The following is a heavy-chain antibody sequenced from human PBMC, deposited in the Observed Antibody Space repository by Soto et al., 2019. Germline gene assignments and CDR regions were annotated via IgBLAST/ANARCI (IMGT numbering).Heavy chain of an antibody. CDR2: ISYDGSNK. J-gene: IGHJ4*02. CDR1: GFTFSSYG. Sequence: QVQLVESGGGVVQPGRSLRLSCAASGFTFSSYGMHWFRQAPGKGLEWVAVISYDGSNKYYADSVKGRFTISRDNSKNTLYLHMNSLRAEDTAVYYCSKENSGYDYFDYWGQGTLVTVS. CDR3: SKENSGYDYFDY. D-gene: IGHD5-12*01. V-gene: IGHV3-30*18.